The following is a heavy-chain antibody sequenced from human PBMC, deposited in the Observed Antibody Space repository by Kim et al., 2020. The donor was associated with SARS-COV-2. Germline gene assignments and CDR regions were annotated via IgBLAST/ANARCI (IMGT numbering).Heavy chain of an antibody. D-gene: IGHD6-19*01. CDR3: ASPGIAVAGSFDY. V-gene: IGHV3-48*02. J-gene: IGHJ4*02. CDR2: ISSSSSTI. CDR1: GFTFSSCS. Sequence: GGSLRLSCAASGFTFSSCSMNWVRQAPGKGLEWVSYISSSSSTIYYADSVKGRFTISRDNAKNSLYLQMNSLRDEDTAVYYCASPGIAVAGSFDYWGQGTLVTVSS.